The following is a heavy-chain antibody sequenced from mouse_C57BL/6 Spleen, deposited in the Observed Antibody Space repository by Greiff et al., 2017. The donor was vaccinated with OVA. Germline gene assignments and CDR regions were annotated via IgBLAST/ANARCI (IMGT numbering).Heavy chain of an antibody. J-gene: IGHJ2*01. CDR1: GFTFSDYY. CDR3: AREGDYDYDGDYFDY. D-gene: IGHD2-4*01. V-gene: IGHV5-16*01. CDR2: INYDGSST. Sequence: EVKLEESEGGLVQPGSSMKLSCTASGFTFSDYYMAWVRQVPEKGLEWVANINYDGSSTYYLDSLKSRFIISRDNAKNILYLQMSSLKSEDTATYYCAREGDYDYDGDYFDYWGQGTTLTVSS.